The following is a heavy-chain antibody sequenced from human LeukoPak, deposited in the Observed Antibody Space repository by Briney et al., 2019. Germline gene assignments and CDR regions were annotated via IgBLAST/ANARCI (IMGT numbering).Heavy chain of an antibody. CDR3: ARDIIWGSTSYAGY. Sequence: ASVKVSCKASGYTFTSYGISWVRQAPGQGLEWMGWISAYNGNTNYAQKLQGRVTMTTDTSTSTAYMELSSLRSDDTAVYYCARDIIWGSTSYAGYWGQGTLVTVSS. V-gene: IGHV1-18*01. J-gene: IGHJ4*02. D-gene: IGHD2-2*01. CDR1: GYTFTSYG. CDR2: ISAYNGNT.